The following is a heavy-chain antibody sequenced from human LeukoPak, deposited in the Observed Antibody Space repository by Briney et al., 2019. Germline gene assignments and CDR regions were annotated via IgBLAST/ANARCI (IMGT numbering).Heavy chain of an antibody. CDR1: GFIFRSYS. CDR3: ARRAMVRGVNNWFDP. J-gene: IGHJ5*02. V-gene: IGHV3-21*01. CDR2: ISSSSSYI. D-gene: IGHD3-10*01. Sequence: GGSLRLSCASSGFIFRSYSMNWVHQAPGKGLEWVSFISSSSSYIYNADAVKGQVTTSRDNAKTSLYLQLNSPRAEATAVYYCARRAMVRGVNNWFDPWGQGTLVTVSS.